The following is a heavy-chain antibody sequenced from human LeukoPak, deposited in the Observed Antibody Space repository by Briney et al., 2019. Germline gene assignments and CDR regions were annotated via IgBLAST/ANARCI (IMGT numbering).Heavy chain of an antibody. CDR1: GGSISSGSYY. Sequence: SETLSLACTVSGGSISSGSYYWSWIRQPAGKGLEWIGRIYTSGSTNYNPSLKSRVTISVDTSKNQFSLKLSSVTAADTAVYYCARDGGSSWYDPYYYYYMDVWGKGTTVTVSS. J-gene: IGHJ6*03. CDR2: IYTSGST. V-gene: IGHV4-61*02. CDR3: ARDGGSSWYDPYYYYYMDV. D-gene: IGHD6-13*01.